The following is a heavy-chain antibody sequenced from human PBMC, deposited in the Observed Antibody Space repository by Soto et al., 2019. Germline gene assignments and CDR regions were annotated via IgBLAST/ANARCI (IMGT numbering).Heavy chain of an antibody. CDR1: GFTFRSYS. CDR3: TSRGSQNNS. CDR2: ISTTSSYI. V-gene: IGHV3-21*04. D-gene: IGHD3-16*01. Sequence: PGGPLRLSCSASGFTFRSYSMSWVRQAPGKGLEWVSYISTTSSYIYYGDSVKGRFTISRANAENSLNMEMNSLFDKDTAEDYCTSRGSQNNSWDPGTLVTVSS. J-gene: IGHJ4*02.